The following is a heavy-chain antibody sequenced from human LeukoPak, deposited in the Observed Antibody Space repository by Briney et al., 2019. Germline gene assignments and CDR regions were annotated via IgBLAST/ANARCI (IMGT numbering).Heavy chain of an antibody. D-gene: IGHD5-18*01. CDR2: ISAYNGNT. V-gene: IGHV1-18*01. CDR1: GYTFTSYG. Sequence: VASVKVSCKASGYTFTSYGINWVRQAPGQGLEWMGWISAYNGNTNYAQELQGRVTMTTDTSTTTAYMELRSLRSDNTAVYYCARDLEYSYGYLNWGQGTLVTVSS. J-gene: IGHJ4*02. CDR3: ARDLEYSYGYLN.